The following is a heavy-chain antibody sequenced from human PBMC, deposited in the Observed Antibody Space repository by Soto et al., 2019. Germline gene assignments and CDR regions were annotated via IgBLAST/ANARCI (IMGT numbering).Heavy chain of an antibody. CDR1: GYTFTSYG. CDR2: ISPYNGKT. D-gene: IGHD3-22*01. J-gene: IGHJ5*02. Sequence: ASVKVSCKASGYTFTSYGISWVRQAPGQGLEWMGWISPYNGKTNYAQKLQGRVTMTKDTSTDTAYMELSSLRSEDTAVYYCATVLGSTNYYDSSGPNWFDPWGQGTLVTVSS. CDR3: ATVLGSTNYYDSSGPNWFDP. V-gene: IGHV1-18*01.